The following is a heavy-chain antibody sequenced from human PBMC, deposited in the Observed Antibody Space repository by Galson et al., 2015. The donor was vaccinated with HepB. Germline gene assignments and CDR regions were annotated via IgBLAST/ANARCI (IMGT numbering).Heavy chain of an antibody. CDR1: GFTFSDYY. CDR3: ARATSDVDF. V-gene: IGHV3-72*01. Sequence: SLRLSCAASGFTFSDYYMDWARQAPGKGLEWLGRIRKKANSYTTEYAASVKGRFTISRDDSKNSLYLQMNSLKTEDTAIYYCARATSDVDFRGQGVLVTVSS. CDR2: IRKKANSYTT. D-gene: IGHD5-24*01. J-gene: IGHJ4*02.